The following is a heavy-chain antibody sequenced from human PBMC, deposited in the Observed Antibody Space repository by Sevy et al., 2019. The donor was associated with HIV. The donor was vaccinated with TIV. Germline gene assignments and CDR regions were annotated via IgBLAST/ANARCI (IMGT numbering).Heavy chain of an antibody. CDR1: GFTFSDAW. CDR2: VRSKGDGGTT. J-gene: IGHJ4*02. Sequence: GGSLRLSCAASGFTFSDAWLSWVCQAPGKGLEWVGRVRSKGDGGTTDYAAPVKGRFTIARDDSKNVLYVQMNSLKIEDTGVYYCTTEGADWGQGTRVTVSS. V-gene: IGHV3-15*01. CDR3: TTEGAD.